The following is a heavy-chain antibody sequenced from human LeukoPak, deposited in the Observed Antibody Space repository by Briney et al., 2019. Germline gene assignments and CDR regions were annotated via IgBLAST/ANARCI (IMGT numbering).Heavy chain of an antibody. CDR1: GFTFSDYY. Sequence: PGGSLRLSCAASGFTFSDYYMSWIRQAPGKGLEWVSYISSRGSTIYYADSVKGRFTISRDNAKNSLYLQMNSLRAEDTAVYYCARDLKGTHYYGSGSIDHGMDVWGQGTTVTVSS. CDR3: ARDLKGTHYYGSGSIDHGMDV. CDR2: ISSRGSTI. J-gene: IGHJ6*02. V-gene: IGHV3-11*01. D-gene: IGHD3-10*01.